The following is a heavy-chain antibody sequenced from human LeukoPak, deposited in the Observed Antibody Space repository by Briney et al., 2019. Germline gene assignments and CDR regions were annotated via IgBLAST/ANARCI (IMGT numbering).Heavy chain of an antibody. Sequence: ASVKVSCKASGYTFTGYYMHWVRQAPGQGLEWMGWINPNSGGTNYAQKFQGRVTMTRDTSISTAYMELSRLRSDDTAVYYCARASWGSPFAPFDYWGQGTLVTVSS. CDR1: GYTFTGYY. J-gene: IGHJ4*02. CDR2: INPNSGGT. D-gene: IGHD3-16*01. V-gene: IGHV1-2*02. CDR3: ARASWGSPFAPFDY.